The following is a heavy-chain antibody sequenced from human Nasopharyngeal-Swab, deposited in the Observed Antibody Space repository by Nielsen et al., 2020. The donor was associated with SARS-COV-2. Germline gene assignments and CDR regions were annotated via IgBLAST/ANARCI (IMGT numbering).Heavy chain of an antibody. CDR3: ARGGMITFGGVIADAFDI. V-gene: IGHV3-13*01. Sequence: GESLKISCAASGFTFSSYDMHWVRQATGKGPEWVSAIGTAGDTYYPGSVKGRFTISRENAKNSLYLQMNSLRAGDTAVYYCARGGMITFGGVIADAFDIWGQGTMVTVSS. CDR2: IGTAGDT. J-gene: IGHJ3*02. CDR1: GFTFSSYD. D-gene: IGHD3-16*02.